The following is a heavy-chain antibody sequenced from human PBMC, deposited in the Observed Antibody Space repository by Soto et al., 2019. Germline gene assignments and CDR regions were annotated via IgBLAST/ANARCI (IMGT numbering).Heavy chain of an antibody. CDR3: ARDKTEYSSSWYPPDWFDP. CDR1: GFTFTRYS. CDR2: ISSTTHYI. D-gene: IGHD6-13*01. J-gene: IGHJ5*02. Sequence: GGSLRLSCAASGFTFTRYSMNWVRQAPAKGLEWVSSISSTTHYIYYADSMRGRFTISRDNAKNAVYLEMNSLRAEDTAVYYCARDKTEYSSSWYPPDWFDPWGQGTLVTVS. V-gene: IGHV3-21*06.